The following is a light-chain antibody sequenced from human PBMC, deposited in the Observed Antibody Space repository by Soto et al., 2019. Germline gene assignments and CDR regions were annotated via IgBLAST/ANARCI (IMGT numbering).Light chain of an antibody. J-gene: IGLJ2*01. CDR3: CSYRDTTTVV. CDR2: AVS. Sequence: QSVLTQPASVSGSPGQSITISCTGTSSDFAIYNYVSWYQLHPGKAPKLMIYAVSVRTSGVSNRFSGSKSGNTASLTISGLQAEDEADYHCCSYRDTTTVVFGGGTKLTVL. V-gene: IGLV2-14*01. CDR1: SSDFAIYNY.